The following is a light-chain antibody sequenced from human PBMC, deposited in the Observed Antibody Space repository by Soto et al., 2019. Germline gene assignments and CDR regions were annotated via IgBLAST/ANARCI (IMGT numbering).Light chain of an antibody. CDR2: EAS. CDR3: QQYADYPLA. Sequence: DIHMTQSPSTLSASVGDRVTITCRASQSISTHLAWYQQKPGDAPNLLIYEASTLQSGVPSRFGGSSSGTDFTLTVSSLQPDDFASYYCQQYADYPLAFAQGTRVDIK. J-gene: IGKJ2*01. CDR1: QSISTH. V-gene: IGKV1-5*01.